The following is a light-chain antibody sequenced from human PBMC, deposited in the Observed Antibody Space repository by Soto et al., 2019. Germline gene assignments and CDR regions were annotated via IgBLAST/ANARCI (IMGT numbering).Light chain of an antibody. Sequence: QSVLTQPASVSGSPGQSITISCTGTSSEVGGYNYVSWYQKHPGKAPKLMIYDVSNRPSGVSNRFSGSKSGNTASLTISGLQAEDEADYYCSSYTSSSTLLYVFGTGTKVTVL. V-gene: IGLV2-14*01. CDR2: DVS. CDR1: SSEVGGYNY. CDR3: SSYTSSSTLLYV. J-gene: IGLJ1*01.